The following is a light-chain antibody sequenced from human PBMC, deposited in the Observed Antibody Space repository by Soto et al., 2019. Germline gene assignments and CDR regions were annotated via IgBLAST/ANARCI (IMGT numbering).Light chain of an antibody. Sequence: EVVLTQSPATLSVSPVDIVTLSCRASQGVSTKLAWYQQKPGQSPRLLIFGASARATDIPARFSASGSGTDFTLYIGSLQAEDVAVYYCQQYYSTPRTFGQGTKV. V-gene: IGKV3-15*01. CDR2: GAS. CDR3: QQYYSTPRT. J-gene: IGKJ1*01. CDR1: QGVSTK.